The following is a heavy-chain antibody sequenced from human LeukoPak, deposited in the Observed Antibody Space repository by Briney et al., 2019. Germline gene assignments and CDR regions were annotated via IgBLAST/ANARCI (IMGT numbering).Heavy chain of an antibody. Sequence: SETLSLTCSVSGGSITSGRYYWTWIRQPAGKGLEWIGRLYTNDNTNYDPSLESRVSISVDTSKSQFYLQLTSVTAADTAVYFCARGVVTDDYCMDVWGKGITVIVSS. J-gene: IGHJ6*03. CDR1: GGSITSGRYY. CDR3: ARGVVTDDYCMDV. CDR2: LYTNDNT. D-gene: IGHD2-21*02. V-gene: IGHV4-61*02.